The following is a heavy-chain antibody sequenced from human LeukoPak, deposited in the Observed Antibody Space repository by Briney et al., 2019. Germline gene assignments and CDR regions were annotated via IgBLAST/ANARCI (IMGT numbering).Heavy chain of an antibody. Sequence: ASVKVSLNGSGGTCSSNAISWVRHAPGQGLEWVGWINPNIGGTNYAQKLQGMVTMTRYTSISTASLERSRLRSDDTAVYYCARGSMIFVVVLFGDYWGQGTLVTVSS. D-gene: IGHD3-3*01. CDR1: GGTCSSNA. CDR2: INPNIGGT. J-gene: IGHJ4*02. V-gene: IGHV1-2*02. CDR3: ARGSMIFVVVLFGDY.